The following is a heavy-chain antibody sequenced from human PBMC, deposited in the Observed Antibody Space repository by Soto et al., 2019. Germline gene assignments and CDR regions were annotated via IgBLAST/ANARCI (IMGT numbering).Heavy chain of an antibody. D-gene: IGHD2-21*01. V-gene: IGHV2-5*02. J-gene: IGHJ4*02. CDR2: IYWDDDK. Sequence: VSGPTLVNHTQTLTLTCTFCGFSLTTGGVGVVWIRQPPGKALEWLAVIYWDDDKRYRPSLKSRLTISKDTSKNQVVLTMTNMDPVDTATYFCAHSPFFGDKRDYWGQGTQVTVSS. CDR1: GFSLTTGGVG. CDR3: AHSPFFGDKRDY.